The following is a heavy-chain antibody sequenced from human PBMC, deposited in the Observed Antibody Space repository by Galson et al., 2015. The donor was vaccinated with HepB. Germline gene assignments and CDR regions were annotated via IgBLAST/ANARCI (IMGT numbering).Heavy chain of an antibody. CDR3: ARVTYSSGWTGGLDY. CDR1: GDSVSSNSAA. J-gene: IGHJ4*02. Sequence: CAISGDSVSSNSAAWNWIRQSPSRGLEWLGRTYYRSKWYNGYAVSVKSRITINPDTSKNQFSLQLNSVTPEDTAVYYCARVTYSSGWTGGLDYWGQGTLVTVSS. D-gene: IGHD6-19*01. V-gene: IGHV6-1*01. CDR2: TYYRSKWYN.